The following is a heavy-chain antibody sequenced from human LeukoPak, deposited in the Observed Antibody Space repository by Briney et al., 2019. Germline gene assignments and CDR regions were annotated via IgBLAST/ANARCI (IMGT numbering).Heavy chain of an antibody. CDR3: ARERSSSGGHNWFDP. CDR1: GGYIITSGHY. Sequence: SETLSLTCTVSGGYIITSGHYWGWIRQPPGKGLERIGSIYYTGVTSTNPFFRSRMSISVDTSKNQFSLNLTSVTAADAAVYYCARERSSSGGHNWFDPWGQGTLVTVTS. J-gene: IGHJ5*02. D-gene: IGHD4-23*01. V-gene: IGHV4-39*07. CDR2: IYYTGVT.